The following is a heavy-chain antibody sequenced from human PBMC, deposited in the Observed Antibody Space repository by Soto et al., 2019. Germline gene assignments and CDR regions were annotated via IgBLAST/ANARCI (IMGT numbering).Heavy chain of an antibody. V-gene: IGHV3-53*01. D-gene: IGHD3-10*01. Sequence: LRLSCAASGFTVRSTYMSWVRQAPGKGLEWVSIIFSSGESFYADSVKGRFTISRDSSDNTVYLQMNSLKAEDTAVYYCARGGIGMVRTFDHWGQGTLVTVSS. J-gene: IGHJ4*02. CDR2: IFSSGES. CDR3: ARGGIGMVRTFDH. CDR1: GFTVRSTY.